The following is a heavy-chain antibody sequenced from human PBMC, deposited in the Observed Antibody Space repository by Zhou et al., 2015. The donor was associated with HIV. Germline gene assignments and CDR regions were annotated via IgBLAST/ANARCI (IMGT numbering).Heavy chain of an antibody. CDR3: ARELSFTMVRGPFQDAFDI. CDR1: GGTFSSYA. V-gene: IGHV1-69*01. D-gene: IGHD3-10*01. Sequence: QVQLVQSGAEVKKPGSSVKVSCKASGGTFSSYAISWVRQAPGQGLEWMGGIIPIFGTANYAQKFQGRVTITADESTSTAYMELSSLRSEDTAVYYCARELSFTMVRGPFQDAFDIWAKGQWSRLF. J-gene: IGHJ3*02. CDR2: IIPIFGTA.